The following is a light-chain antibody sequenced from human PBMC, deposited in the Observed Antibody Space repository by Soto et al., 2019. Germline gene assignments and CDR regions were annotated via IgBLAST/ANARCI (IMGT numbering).Light chain of an antibody. V-gene: IGKV3-15*01. J-gene: IGKJ1*01. CDR1: QSVSSN. CDR3: HQYNNWRGT. Sequence: EIVMTQSPATLSVSPGERATLSCRASQSVSSNLAWYQQKPGQAPRLLIYGKSTRATGIPARFSGSGSGTEFTLTISSLQSEDFAVYYCHQYNNWRGTF. CDR2: GKS.